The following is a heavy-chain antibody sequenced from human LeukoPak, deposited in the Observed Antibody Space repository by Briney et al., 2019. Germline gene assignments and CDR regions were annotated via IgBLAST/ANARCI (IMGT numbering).Heavy chain of an antibody. CDR2: IYYSGSS. CDR3: ARARHPNWFDP. CDR1: GXSVSSGSDY. J-gene: IGHJ5*02. V-gene: IGHV4-61*01. Sequence: SETLSLTCTVSGXSVSSGSDYWSWIRQPPGKGLECIGYIYYSGSSNYNPYLKSRVTISVDTSKNQFSLKLSSVTAAATAVYYCARARHPNWFDPWGQGTLVTVSS.